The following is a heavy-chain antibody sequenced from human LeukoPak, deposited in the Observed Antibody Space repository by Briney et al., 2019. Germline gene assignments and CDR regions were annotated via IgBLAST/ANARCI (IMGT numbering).Heavy chain of an antibody. Sequence: SETLSLTCTVSGGSISSGSYYWSWIRQPAGKGLEWIGRIYTSGGTNYNPSLKSRVTISVDTSKNQFSLKLSSVTAADTAVYYCATIVGATMVIRNWGQGTLVTVSS. CDR1: GGSISSGSYY. J-gene: IGHJ4*02. D-gene: IGHD1-26*01. CDR2: IYTSGGT. V-gene: IGHV4-61*02. CDR3: ATIVGATMVIRN.